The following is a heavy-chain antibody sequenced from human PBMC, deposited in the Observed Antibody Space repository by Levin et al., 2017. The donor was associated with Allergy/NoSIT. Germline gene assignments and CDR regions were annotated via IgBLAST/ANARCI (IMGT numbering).Heavy chain of an antibody. V-gene: IGHV3-23*01. Sequence: GGSLRLSCAASGFTFSSYAMSWVRQAPGKGLEWVSAISGSGGSTYYADSVKGRFTISRDNSKNTLYLQMNSLRAEDTAVYYCAKDRSGSGWYYYYYMDVWGKGTTVTVSS. D-gene: IGHD6-19*01. J-gene: IGHJ6*03. CDR3: AKDRSGSGWYYYYYMDV. CDR2: ISGSGGST. CDR1: GFTFSSYA.